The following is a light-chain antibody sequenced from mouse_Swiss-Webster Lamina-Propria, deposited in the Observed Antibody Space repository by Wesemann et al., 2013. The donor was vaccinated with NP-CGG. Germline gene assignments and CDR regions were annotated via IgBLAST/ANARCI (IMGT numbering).Light chain of an antibody. CDR2: AAT. J-gene: IGKJ1*01. V-gene: IGKV12-46*01. CDR1: ENIYSY. CDR3: QHFWGTPWT. Sequence: DIQMTQSPASLSASVGETVTITCRASENIYSYLAWYQQKQGKSPQLLVYAATNLADGVPSRFSGSGSGTQYSLKINSLQSEDFGSYYCQHFWGTPWTFGGGTKLEIK.